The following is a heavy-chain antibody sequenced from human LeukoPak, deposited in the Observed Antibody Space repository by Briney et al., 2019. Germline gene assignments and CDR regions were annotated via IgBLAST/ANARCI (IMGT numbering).Heavy chain of an antibody. CDR2: ISSSSSTI. D-gene: IGHD2-15*01. CDR1: GFTFSSHS. CDR3: AKAPVTTCRGAFCYPFDY. V-gene: IGHV3-48*01. J-gene: IGHJ4*02. Sequence: GGSLRLSCAASGFTFSSHSMNWVRQAPGKGLEWVSYISSSSSTIYYADSVKGRFTISRDNAKNSLYLQMNSLRAEDTAVYYCAKAPVTTCRGAFCYPFDYWGLGTLVTVSS.